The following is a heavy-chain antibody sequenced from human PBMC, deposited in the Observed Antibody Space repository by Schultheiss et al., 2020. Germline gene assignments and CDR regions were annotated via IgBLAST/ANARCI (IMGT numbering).Heavy chain of an antibody. CDR2: ISESGNSI. V-gene: IGHV3-23*01. D-gene: IGHD6-19*01. Sequence: GESLKISCAASGFTFSNYAMNWVRQAPGKGLEWVSAISESGNSIYYADSVKGRFTISRDNSKNTLYLQMNSLRVDDAAMYYCAKHIAVAGDLWGQGTLVTGSS. CDR1: GFTFSNYA. J-gene: IGHJ5*02. CDR3: AKHIAVAGDL.